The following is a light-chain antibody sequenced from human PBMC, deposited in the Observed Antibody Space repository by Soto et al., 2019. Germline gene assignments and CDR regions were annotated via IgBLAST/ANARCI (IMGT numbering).Light chain of an antibody. CDR1: QSVSSSY. Sequence: EIVLTQSPGTLSLCPGERATLSCMASQSVSSSYLAWYQQKPGQAPRLLIYGASSRATVIPDRFSGSGSGTDFTLTISRLEPEDFAVYYCQQYGSSPSWTFGQGTKV. CDR2: GAS. V-gene: IGKV3-20*01. CDR3: QQYGSSPSWT. J-gene: IGKJ1*01.